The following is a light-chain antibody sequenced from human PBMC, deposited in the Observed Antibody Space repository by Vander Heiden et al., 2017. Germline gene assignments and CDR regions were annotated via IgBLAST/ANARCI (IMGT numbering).Light chain of an antibody. CDR2: KAS. CDR3: QQYDGDLT. Sequence: DIQMTQSPSTLSASVGDRVTITCRASQRISSWLAWYQQKPGKAPKLLIYKASSLESGVPSRFSGSGSGTEFTLTISSLQPDDFATYYCQQYDGDLTFGGGTKVEIK. J-gene: IGKJ4*01. CDR1: QRISSW. V-gene: IGKV1-5*03.